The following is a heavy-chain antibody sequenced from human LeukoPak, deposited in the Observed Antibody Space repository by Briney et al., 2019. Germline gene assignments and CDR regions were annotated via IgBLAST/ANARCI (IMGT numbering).Heavy chain of an antibody. D-gene: IGHD4-23*01. CDR3: AKLGGYSGNSHNDY. V-gene: IGHV3-23*01. J-gene: IGHJ4*02. CDR2: ISGSGGST. Sequence: PGGSLRLSCAASGFTFSSYAMNWVRQAPGKGLEWVSTISGSGGSTYYADSVKGRFTISRDNSKNTLYLQMNSLRAEDTALYYCAKLGGYSGNSHNDYSGQGTLVTVSS. CDR1: GFTFSSYA.